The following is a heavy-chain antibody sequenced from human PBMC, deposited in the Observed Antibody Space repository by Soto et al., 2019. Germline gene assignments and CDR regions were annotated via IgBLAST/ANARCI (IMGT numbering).Heavy chain of an antibody. V-gene: IGHV6-1*01. CDR3: ARHDFWSGYYTPEYYYYGMDV. J-gene: IGHJ6*02. CDR2: TYYRSKWYN. CDR1: GDSVSSNSAA. D-gene: IGHD3-3*01. Sequence: PSQTLSLTCAISGDSVSSNSAAWNWIRQSPSRGLEWLGRTYYRSKWYNDYAASVKSRITINPDTSKNQFSLQLNSVTPEDTAVYYCARHDFWSGYYTPEYYYYGMDVWGQGATVTISS.